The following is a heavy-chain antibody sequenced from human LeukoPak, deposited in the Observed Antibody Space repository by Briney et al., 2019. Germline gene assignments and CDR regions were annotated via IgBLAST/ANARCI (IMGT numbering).Heavy chain of an antibody. CDR1: GYTFTSYD. CDR3: ARVNRGWELLRSTGDYYYYYYVDV. V-gene: IGHV1-8*01. J-gene: IGHJ6*03. CDR2: MNPNSGNT. D-gene: IGHD1-26*01. Sequence: ASVKVSCKASGYTFTSYDINWVRQATGQGLEWMGWMNPNSGNTGYAQKFQGRVTMTRNTSISTAYMELSSLRSEDTAVYYCARVNRGWELLRSTGDYYYYYYVDVWGKGTTVTVSS.